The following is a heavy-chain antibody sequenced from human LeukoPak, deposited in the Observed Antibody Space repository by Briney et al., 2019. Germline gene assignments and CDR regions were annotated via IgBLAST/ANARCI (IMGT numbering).Heavy chain of an antibody. J-gene: IGHJ4*02. CDR1: GLSFSGYW. D-gene: IGHD6-19*01. V-gene: IGHV3-7*01. Sequence: GGSLRLSCVASGLSFSGYWMSWVRQAPGKGLEWVANIKQDSSEKYYADSVRGRFTISRDDAKNSLFLQMNSLIDDDTAAYYCAREEEAVDYYFDYWGQGTLVTVSS. CDR2: IKQDSSEK. CDR3: AREEEAVDYYFDY.